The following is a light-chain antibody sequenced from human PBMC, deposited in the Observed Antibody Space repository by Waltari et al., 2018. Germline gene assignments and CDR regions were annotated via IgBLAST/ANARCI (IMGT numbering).Light chain of an antibody. CDR1: SGDVGRYNY. Sequence: QSALTQPASVSGSPGQSLTITCPGPSGDVGRYNYFSWFQQHPGKAPKLMIYDVTKRPSGISDRFSGSKSGNMASLTISGLQADDEADYYCSSYTSDTTLIFGGGTELTVL. CDR3: SSYTSDTTLI. J-gene: IGLJ2*01. CDR2: DVT. V-gene: IGLV2-14*01.